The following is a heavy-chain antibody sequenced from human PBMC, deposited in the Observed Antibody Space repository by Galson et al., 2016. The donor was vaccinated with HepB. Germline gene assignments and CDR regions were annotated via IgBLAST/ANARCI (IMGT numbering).Heavy chain of an antibody. CDR3: AKGCTNYVWLGGSCPFDF. D-gene: IGHD3-16*01. CDR1: GLSFSAYG. CDR2: ISYDGNNK. V-gene: IGHV3-30*18. J-gene: IGHJ4*02. Sequence: SLRLSCAASGLSFSAYGMHWVRQTPGKGLEWVAVISYDGNNKYYADSVKGRFIISRDNAKSTLFLQMNSLRTDDTAVYYCAKGCTNYVWLGGSCPFDFWGQGTLVTVSA.